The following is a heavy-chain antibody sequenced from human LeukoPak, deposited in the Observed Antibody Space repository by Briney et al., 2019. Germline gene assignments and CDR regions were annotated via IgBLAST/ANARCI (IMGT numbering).Heavy chain of an antibody. Sequence: ASVKVSCKASGYTFSSYGINWVRQAPGRGLEWMGWISGYNGNTHYAQQFQGRVTMTTDTSTSTVYTELRTLRSDDTAVYYFARDSYDFLTGLYSGSGGDYWGQGTLVTVSS. CDR3: ARDSYDFLTGLYSGSGGDY. D-gene: IGHD3/OR15-3a*01. J-gene: IGHJ4*02. CDR2: ISGYNGNT. V-gene: IGHV1-18*01. CDR1: GYTFSSYG.